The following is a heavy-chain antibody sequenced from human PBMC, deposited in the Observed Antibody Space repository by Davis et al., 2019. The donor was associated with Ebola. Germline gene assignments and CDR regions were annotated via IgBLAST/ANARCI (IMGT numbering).Heavy chain of an antibody. J-gene: IGHJ4*02. D-gene: IGHD2-15*01. CDR1: GFTFSTYA. CDR2: MSHSSNTI. V-gene: IGHV3-48*01. CDR3: NAGIVVVVAATPFDY. Sequence: PGGSLRLSCAASGFTFSTYAMNWVRQAPGKGLEWVSYMSHSSNTIYYADSVKGRFTISRDNAKNSLYLQMNSLKTEDTAVYYCNAGIVVVVAATPFDYWGQGTLVTVSS.